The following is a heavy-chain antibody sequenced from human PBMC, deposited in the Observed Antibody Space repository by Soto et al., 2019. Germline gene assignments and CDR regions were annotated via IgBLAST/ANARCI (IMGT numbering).Heavy chain of an antibody. V-gene: IGHV3-30-3*01. CDR3: ARDWTLAP. J-gene: IGHJ5*02. CDR2: ISYDGSNK. Sequence: QVQLVESGGGVVQPGRSLRLSCAASGFTFSSYAMHWVRQAPGKGLEWVAVISYDGSNKYYADSVKGRFTISRDNSKNTLYLQMNSLRAEDTAVYYCARDWTLAPWGQGTLVTVSS. CDR1: GFTFSSYA. D-gene: IGHD3-3*01.